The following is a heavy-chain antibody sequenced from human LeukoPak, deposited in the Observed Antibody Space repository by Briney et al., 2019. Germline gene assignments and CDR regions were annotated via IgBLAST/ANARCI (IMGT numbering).Heavy chain of an antibody. CDR3: ARVDNWTEGYFAY. D-gene: IGHD1-1*01. J-gene: IGHJ4*02. CDR1: EFSVGSNY. Sequence: GGSLRLSCAASEFSVGSNYMTWVRQAPGKGLEWVANIKQDGSEKYYVDSVKGRFTISRDNAKNSLYLQMNSLRAEDTAVYYCARVDNWTEGYFAYWGQGTLVTVSS. V-gene: IGHV3-7*01. CDR2: IKQDGSEK.